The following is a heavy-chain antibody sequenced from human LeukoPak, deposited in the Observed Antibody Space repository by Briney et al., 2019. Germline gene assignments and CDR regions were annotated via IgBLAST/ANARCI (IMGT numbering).Heavy chain of an antibody. CDR3: ARERANLQNWFDP. CDR1: GGTFSSYT. J-gene: IGHJ5*02. CDR2: IIPILGIA. V-gene: IGHV1-69*04. Sequence: SVKVSCKASGGTFSSYTISWVRQAPGQGLEWMERIIPILGIANYAQKFQGRVTITADKSTSTAYIELSSLRSEDTAVYYCARERANLQNWFDPWGQGTLVTVSS.